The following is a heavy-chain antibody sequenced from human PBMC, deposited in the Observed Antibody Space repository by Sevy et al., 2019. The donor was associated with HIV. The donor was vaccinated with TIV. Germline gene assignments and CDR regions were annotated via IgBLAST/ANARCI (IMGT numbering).Heavy chain of an antibody. CDR3: AREGIAVAGIGYYFDY. V-gene: IGHV3-33*01. D-gene: IGHD6-19*01. CDR1: GFSFSGYG. CDR2: IWYDGSNK. J-gene: IGHJ4*02. Sequence: GGSLRLSCAASGFSFSGYGMHWVRQVPGKGLEWVAIIWYDGSNKDYVDSVKGQFTISRDNSKNTLYLQMNSLRAEDTAVYYCAREGIAVAGIGYYFDYWGQGTLVTVSS.